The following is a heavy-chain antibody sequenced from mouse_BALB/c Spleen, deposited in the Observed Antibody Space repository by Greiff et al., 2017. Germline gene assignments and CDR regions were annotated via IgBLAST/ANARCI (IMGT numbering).Heavy chain of an antibody. Sequence: EVKLVESGGDLVKPGGSLKLSCAASGFTFSSYGMSWVRQTPDKRLEWVATISSGGSYTYYPDSVKGRFTISRDNAKNTLYLQMSSLKSEDTAMYYCARHESVWQYYFDYWGQGTTLTVSS. D-gene: IGHD2-10*02. CDR3: ARHESVWQYYFDY. V-gene: IGHV5-6*01. CDR1: GFTFSSYG. J-gene: IGHJ2*01. CDR2: ISSGGSYT.